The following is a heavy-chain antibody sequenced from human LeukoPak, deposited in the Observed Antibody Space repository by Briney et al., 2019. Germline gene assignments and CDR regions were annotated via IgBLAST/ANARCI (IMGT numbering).Heavy chain of an antibody. Sequence: SETLSLTCTVSRGSISSTRYYWGWIRQPPGNGLEWIGSIYYSVSTYYNPSLKSRVTISVDTSKNQFSLKLSSVTAADTAVYYCARHQVLLFYDSLPGANWFDPWGQGTLVTVSS. CDR2: IYYSVST. J-gene: IGHJ5*02. CDR1: RGSISSTRYY. V-gene: IGHV4-39*01. D-gene: IGHD3-9*01. CDR3: ARHQVLLFYDSLPGANWFDP.